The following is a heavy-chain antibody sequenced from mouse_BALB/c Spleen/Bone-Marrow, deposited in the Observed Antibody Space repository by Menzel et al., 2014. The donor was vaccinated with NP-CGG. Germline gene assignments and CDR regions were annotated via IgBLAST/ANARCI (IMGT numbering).Heavy chain of an antibody. D-gene: IGHD2-1*01. CDR2: INPSNGGT. CDR1: GYTFTSYY. V-gene: IGHV1S81*02. CDR3: TRSNGNGFAY. J-gene: IGHJ3*01. Sequence: QVQLQQSGAELVKPGASVKLSCKASGYTFTSYYIYWVKQRPGQGLEWIGEINPSNGGTNFNEKFKSKATLTVDKSSSTAYMQLSSLTSEDSAVYYCTRSNGNGFAYWGQGTLVTVSA.